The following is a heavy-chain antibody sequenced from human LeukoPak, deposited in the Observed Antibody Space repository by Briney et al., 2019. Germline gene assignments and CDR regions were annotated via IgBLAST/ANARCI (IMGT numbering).Heavy chain of an antibody. J-gene: IGHJ4*02. CDR3: ATRGDYYDSSGYYYAAFDY. D-gene: IGHD3-22*01. V-gene: IGHV4-34*01. Sequence: SETLSLTCAVYVGSFSGYYWSWIRQPPGKGLEWIGEINLSGSTNYSPSLKSRVTISVDTSKNQFSLKLSSVAAADTAVYYCATRGDYYDSSGYYYAAFDYWGQGTLVTVSS. CDR1: VGSFSGYY. CDR2: INLSGST.